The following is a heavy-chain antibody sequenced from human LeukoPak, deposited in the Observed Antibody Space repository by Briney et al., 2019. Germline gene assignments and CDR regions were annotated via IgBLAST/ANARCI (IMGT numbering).Heavy chain of an antibody. D-gene: IGHD2-2*01. Sequence: VKVSCKASGGTFSSYAISWVRQAPGQGLEWMGGIIPTFGTANYAQKFQGRVTITADKSTSTAYMELSSLRSEDTAVYYCARDIDKGSDIVVVPAAFDIWGQGTMVTVSS. CDR3: ARDIDKGSDIVVVPAAFDI. J-gene: IGHJ3*02. V-gene: IGHV1-69*06. CDR1: GGTFSSYA. CDR2: IIPTFGTA.